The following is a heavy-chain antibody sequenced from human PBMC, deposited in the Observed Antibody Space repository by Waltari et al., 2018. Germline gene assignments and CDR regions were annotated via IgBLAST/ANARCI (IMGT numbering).Heavy chain of an antibody. CDR1: GGTFSSYA. D-gene: IGHD2-2*01. CDR3: ARELADQDY. J-gene: IGHJ4*02. CDR2: MNPNSGNT. Sequence: QVQLVQSGAEVKKPGSSVKVSCKASGGTFSSYAISWVRQAPGQGLEWMGWMNPNSGNTGYAQKFQGRVTMTRNTSISTAYMELSSLRSEDTAVYYCARELADQDYWGQGTLVTVSS. V-gene: IGHV1-8*02.